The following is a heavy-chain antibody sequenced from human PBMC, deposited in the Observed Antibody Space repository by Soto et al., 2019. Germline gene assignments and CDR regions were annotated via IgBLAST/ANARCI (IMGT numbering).Heavy chain of an antibody. CDR1: GVTFSKAW. CDR3: TIYGDHETYFDN. V-gene: IGHV3-15*06. Sequence: EVQLVESGGGLVKPGGSLRLSCVASGVTFSKAWMSWVRQAPGKGLEWVGRIKSEADGGTIHYAAPVKGRFTFSRDDSKSTVFLQMNSLKIEDTAVYYCTIYGDHETYFDNWGQGTLVAVSS. D-gene: IGHD4-17*01. J-gene: IGHJ4*02. CDR2: IKSEADGGTI.